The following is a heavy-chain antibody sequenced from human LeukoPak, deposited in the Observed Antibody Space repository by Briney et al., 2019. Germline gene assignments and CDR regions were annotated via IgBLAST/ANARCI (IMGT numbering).Heavy chain of an antibody. CDR2: IKQDGSEK. CDR3: ARDSNWNNGGFDY. J-gene: IGHJ4*02. CDR1: GFTFSSYW. V-gene: IGHV3-7*03. Sequence: SGGSLRLSCAASGFTFSSYWMSWVRQAPGKGLEWVANIKQDGSEKYYVDSVKGRFTISRDNVKNTLHLQMSSLRAEDTAIYYCARDSNWNNGGFDYWGQGTLVTVSA. D-gene: IGHD1/OR15-1a*01.